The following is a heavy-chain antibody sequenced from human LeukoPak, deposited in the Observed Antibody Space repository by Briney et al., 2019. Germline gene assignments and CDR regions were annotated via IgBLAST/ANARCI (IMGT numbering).Heavy chain of an antibody. Sequence: ASVKVSCKASGYTFTSYYMHWVRQAPGQGLEWMGIINPSGGSTSYAQKFQGRVIMTRDMSTSTVYMELSSLRSEDTAVYYCARDLYDSSGYYGHGFDYWGQGTLVTVPS. CDR2: INPSGGST. J-gene: IGHJ4*02. CDR3: ARDLYDSSGYYGHGFDY. V-gene: IGHV1-46*01. D-gene: IGHD3-22*01. CDR1: GYTFTSYY.